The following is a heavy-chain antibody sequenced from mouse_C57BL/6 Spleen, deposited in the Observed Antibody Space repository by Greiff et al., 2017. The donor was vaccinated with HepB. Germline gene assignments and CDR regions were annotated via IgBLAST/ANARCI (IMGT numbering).Heavy chain of an antibody. Sequence: QVQLQQPGAELVKPGASVKLSCKASGYTFTSYWMPWVKQRPGRGLEWIGRIDPNSGGTKYNEKFKSKATLTVDKPSSTAYMPLSSLTSEDSAVYYWARGDNNRSYGVDYWGQGTTLTVSS. CDR1: GYTFTSYW. CDR2: IDPNSGGT. V-gene: IGHV1-72*01. D-gene: IGHD1-1*01. CDR3: ARGDNNRSYGVDY. J-gene: IGHJ2*01.